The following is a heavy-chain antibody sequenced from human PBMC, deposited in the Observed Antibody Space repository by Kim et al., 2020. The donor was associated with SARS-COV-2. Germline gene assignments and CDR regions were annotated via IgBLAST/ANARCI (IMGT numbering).Heavy chain of an antibody. CDR1: GGSFSGYY. D-gene: IGHD6-19*01. CDR2: INHSGST. V-gene: IGHV4-34*01. CDR3: ASGRPGIAVAAPPCGMDV. J-gene: IGHJ6*02. Sequence: SETLSLTCAVYGGSFSGYYWSWIRQPPGKGLEWIGEINHSGSTNYNPSLKSRVTISVDTSKNQFSLKLSSVTAADTAVYYCASGRPGIAVAAPPCGMDVWGQGTTVTVSS.